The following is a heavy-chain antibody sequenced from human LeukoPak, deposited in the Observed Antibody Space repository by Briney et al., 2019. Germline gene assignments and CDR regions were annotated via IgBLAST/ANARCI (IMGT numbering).Heavy chain of an antibody. CDR3: SSATSHYYYGMDV. D-gene: IGHD5-12*01. CDR1: GYTFTSYD. CDR2: MNPNSGNT. V-gene: IGHV1-8*01. Sequence: ASVKVSCKSSGYTFTSYDINWVRQATGQGLEWMGWMNPNSGNTGYSQKVQGRVTMTRNTSISTAYMDLSSLRSEDTAAYEYSSATSHYYYGMDVWSQGTTVTVSS. J-gene: IGHJ6*02.